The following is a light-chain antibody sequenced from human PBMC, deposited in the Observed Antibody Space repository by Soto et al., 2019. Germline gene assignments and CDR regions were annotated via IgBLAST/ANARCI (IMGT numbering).Light chain of an antibody. V-gene: IGKV3-20*01. CDR3: QQYGDSPKYT. CDR1: QSMSSDY. CDR2: GAS. Sequence: ERLLTQSPGTLSLSPGETATLSCRASQSMSSDYVAWYQQKPGQAPRLLIFGASSRATGIPDRFSGSGSGTDISLTINRLEPEDFAVYYCQQYGDSPKYTFGQGTKLEIK. J-gene: IGKJ2*01.